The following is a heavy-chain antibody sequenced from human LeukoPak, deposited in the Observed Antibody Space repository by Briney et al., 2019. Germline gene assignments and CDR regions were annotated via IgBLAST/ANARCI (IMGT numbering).Heavy chain of an antibody. CDR1: GGSFSGYY. Sequence: SETLSLTCAVYGGSFSGYYWSWIRQPPGKGLEWIGEINHSGSTNYNPSLKSRVTISVDTSKNQLSLKLSSVTAADTAVYYCARARNWNYFYYYMDVWGKGTTVTISS. J-gene: IGHJ6*03. D-gene: IGHD1-1*01. V-gene: IGHV4-34*01. CDR2: INHSGST. CDR3: ARARNWNYFYYYMDV.